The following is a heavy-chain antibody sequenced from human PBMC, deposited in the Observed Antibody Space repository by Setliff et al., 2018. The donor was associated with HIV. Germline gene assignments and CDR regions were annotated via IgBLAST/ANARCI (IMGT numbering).Heavy chain of an antibody. V-gene: IGHV1-69*13. Sequence: EASVKVSCKASGGAFSSYAISWVRQAPGQGLEWMGGIIPIFGTTNYLQKFQGRITLTADDVTSTAYMELRSLRSDDTAMYYCVRDGAGHYDNRGYFGNFNFWGQGTLVTVSS. CDR1: GGAFSSYA. J-gene: IGHJ4*02. CDR2: IIPIFGTT. CDR3: VRDGAGHYDNRGYFGNFNF. D-gene: IGHD3-22*01.